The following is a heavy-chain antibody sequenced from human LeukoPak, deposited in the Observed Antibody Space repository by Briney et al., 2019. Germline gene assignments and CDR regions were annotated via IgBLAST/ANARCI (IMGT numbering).Heavy chain of an antibody. D-gene: IGHD3-10*01. V-gene: IGHV1-2*02. Sequence: GASVKVSCKASGYSFTGHYMHWVRQAPGQGLEWMGWINPKSGGTNYAQKLQGRVTMTTDTSTSTAYMELRSLRSDDTAVYYCARDYYYYGSGSFQHWGQGTLVTVSS. CDR3: ARDYYYYGSGSFQH. CDR2: INPKSGGT. J-gene: IGHJ1*01. CDR1: GYSFTGHY.